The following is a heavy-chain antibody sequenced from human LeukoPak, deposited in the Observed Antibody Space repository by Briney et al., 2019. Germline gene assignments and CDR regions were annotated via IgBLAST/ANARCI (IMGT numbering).Heavy chain of an antibody. CDR3: ARGLGREDC. V-gene: IGHV4-34*01. D-gene: IGHD1-26*01. CDR2: INRSGST. CDR1: GGSFSGYY. Sequence: PSETLSLTCAVYGGSFSGYYWSWIRQPPGKGLEWIGEINRSGSTNYNPSLKSRVTISVDTSKNQFSLKLSSVTAADTAVYYCARGLGREDCWGQGTLVTVSS. J-gene: IGHJ4*02.